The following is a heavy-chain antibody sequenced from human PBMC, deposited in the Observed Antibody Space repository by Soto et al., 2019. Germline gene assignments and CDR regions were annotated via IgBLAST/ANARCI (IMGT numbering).Heavy chain of an antibody. CDR1: GGSVSSESHY. Sequence: PSETLSLTCTVSGGSVSSESHYWSWIRQTPGKGLEWIGYIYYTGSTNYNPSLKGRVTMSVDTSRDQVSLRLRSVTRADTAVYYCARDCSSTNCYIPDYWGQGALVTVSS. J-gene: IGHJ4*02. CDR3: ARDCSSTNCYIPDY. D-gene: IGHD2-2*02. CDR2: IYYTGST. V-gene: IGHV4-61*01.